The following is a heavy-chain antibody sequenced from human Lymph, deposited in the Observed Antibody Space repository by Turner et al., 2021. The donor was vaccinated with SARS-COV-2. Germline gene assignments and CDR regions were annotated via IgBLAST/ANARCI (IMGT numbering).Heavy chain of an antibody. CDR1: GFTFSSYA. CDR3: AKGVRGAMIVVVIPYFDY. D-gene: IGHD3-22*01. J-gene: IGHJ4*02. V-gene: IGHV3-23*01. CDR2: ISGSGGDT. Sequence: EVQLLESGGGSVQLGASLRLSCAAPGFTFSSYAMSWVRQATGKGVEWVSDISGSGGDTYYADSVKGRFTISRENSKNTLYLQMNSLRAEDTAVYYCAKGVRGAMIVVVIPYFDYWGQGTLVTVSS.